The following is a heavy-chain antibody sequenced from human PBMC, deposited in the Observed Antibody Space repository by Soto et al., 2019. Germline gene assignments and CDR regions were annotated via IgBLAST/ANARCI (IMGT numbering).Heavy chain of an antibody. CDR2: ISGSGGST. V-gene: IGHV3-23*01. CDR3: AKGIEPEQYYYDSSGYSD. Sequence: GGSRRLSWAASGFTFSRYAMSWVRQAPGKGLEWVSAISGSGGSTYYADSVNGRFTISRDNSKNTLYLQMNSLRAEDTAVYYCAKGIEPEQYYYDSSGYSDWGQGTLVTVSS. D-gene: IGHD3-22*01. J-gene: IGHJ4*02. CDR1: GFTFSRYA.